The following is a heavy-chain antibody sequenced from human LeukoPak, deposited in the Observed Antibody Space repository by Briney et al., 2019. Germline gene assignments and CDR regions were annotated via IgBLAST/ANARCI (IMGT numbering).Heavy chain of an antibody. CDR2: INAGNGNT. Sequence: ASVKVSCKASGYTFTSYAMHWVRQAPGQRLEWMGWINAGNGNTKYSQKFQGRVTITRDTSASTAYMELRSLRSEDTAVYYCARGSPLRFVDAFDIWGQGTMVTVSS. D-gene: IGHD3-3*01. V-gene: IGHV1-3*01. J-gene: IGHJ3*02. CDR1: GYTFTSYA. CDR3: ARGSPLRFVDAFDI.